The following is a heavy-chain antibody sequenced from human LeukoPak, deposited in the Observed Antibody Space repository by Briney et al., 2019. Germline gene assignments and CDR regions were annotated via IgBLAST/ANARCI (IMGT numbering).Heavy chain of an antibody. J-gene: IGHJ4*02. CDR2: ISGSGGST. V-gene: IGHV3-23*01. D-gene: IGHD3-22*01. Sequence: GGSLRLSRAASGFTFSSYAMSWVRQAPGKGLEWVSAISGSGGSTNYADSVKGRFTISRDNSKNTLYLQMNSLRAEDTAVYYCAKDPVYDSSGYYNSGPLDYWGQGTLVTVSS. CDR3: AKDPVYDSSGYYNSGPLDY. CDR1: GFTFSSYA.